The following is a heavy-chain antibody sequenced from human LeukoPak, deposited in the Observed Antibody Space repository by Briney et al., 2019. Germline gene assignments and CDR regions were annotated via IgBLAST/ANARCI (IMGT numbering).Heavy chain of an antibody. V-gene: IGHV3-7*01. Sequence: GGSLRLSCAASGFTFSSFWMNWVRQAPGKGLEWVANIKQDGSERNYVDSVKGRSTISRDNAKNMLYLQMNSLRAEDTAVYYCARADYYGSGSYYPDWGQGTLVTVSS. J-gene: IGHJ4*02. CDR2: IKQDGSER. CDR3: ARADYYGSGSYYPD. CDR1: GFTFSSFW. D-gene: IGHD3-10*01.